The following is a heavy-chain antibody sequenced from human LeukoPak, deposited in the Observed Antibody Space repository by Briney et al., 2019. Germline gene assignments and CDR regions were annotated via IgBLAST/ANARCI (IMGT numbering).Heavy chain of an antibody. J-gene: IGHJ3*02. Sequence: GGSLRLSCEVSGFTFTDYWMNWVRQAPGKGPEWVASIRQDGSEKTYVDSVKGRFTVSRDNAKNSVYVQVNRLRVEDTAIYYCARDADLGATISGAFDIWGQGRKVTVSS. CDR3: ARDADLGATISGAFDI. CDR1: GFTFTDYW. D-gene: IGHD5-24*01. CDR2: IRQDGSEK. V-gene: IGHV3-7*01.